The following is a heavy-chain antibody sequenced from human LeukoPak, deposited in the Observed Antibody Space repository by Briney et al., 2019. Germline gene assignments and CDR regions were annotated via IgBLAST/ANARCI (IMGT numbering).Heavy chain of an antibody. D-gene: IGHD3-3*01. CDR2: ISSSGSTI. Sequence: MTGGSLILSSAASGFTFSDYYMSWIRQAPGKGLEWVSFISSSGSTIYYADSVKGRFTISRDNAKNSLSLQMNSLRAEDTAIYYCARVITIFGVAEYYFDYWGQGTLVTVSS. J-gene: IGHJ4*02. CDR3: ARVITIFGVAEYYFDY. V-gene: IGHV3-11*04. CDR1: GFTFSDYY.